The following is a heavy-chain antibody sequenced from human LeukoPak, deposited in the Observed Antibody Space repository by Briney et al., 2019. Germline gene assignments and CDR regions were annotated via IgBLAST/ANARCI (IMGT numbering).Heavy chain of an antibody. D-gene: IGHD4-17*01. CDR3: ARQYGPIDY. Sequence: SETLSLTCTVSGGSISSTGYYWGWIRQPPGRGLEWIGSIYYSGSTYYNPSLKSRVTISVDTSKNQFSLKLYSVTAADTSVYYYARQYGPIDYWGQGTLVTVSS. CDR1: GGSISSTGYY. V-gene: IGHV4-39*01. J-gene: IGHJ4*02. CDR2: IYYSGST.